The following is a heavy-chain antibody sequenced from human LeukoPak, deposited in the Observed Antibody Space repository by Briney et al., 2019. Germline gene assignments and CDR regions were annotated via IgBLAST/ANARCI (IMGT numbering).Heavy chain of an antibody. CDR1: GDSIKSDSYY. Sequence: SETLSLNCTVSGDSIKSDSYYWGWIRQPPGKGLEWIGTIYYSGSTYYNPSLKSRVTMSVDTSKNQFSLKLSSVTAADTAVYYCARNGDGYKGYVVDYWGQGILVTVSS. CDR3: ARNGDGYKGYVVDY. CDR2: IYYSGST. D-gene: IGHD5-24*01. J-gene: IGHJ4*02. V-gene: IGHV4-39*07.